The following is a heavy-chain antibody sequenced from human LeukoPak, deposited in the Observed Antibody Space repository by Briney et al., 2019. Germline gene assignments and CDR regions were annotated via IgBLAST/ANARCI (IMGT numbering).Heavy chain of an antibody. CDR2: ISGSGGST. CDR3: AKEGNKIYSYGLFDY. Sequence: TGGSLRLSCAASGFTFSSCAMSWVRQAPGKGLEWVSSISGSGGSTYYADSVKGLFTISRDNSKNTLYLQMNSLRAGDTAVYYCAKEGNKIYSYGLFDYWGQGTLVTGSS. D-gene: IGHD5-18*01. V-gene: IGHV3-23*01. J-gene: IGHJ4*02. CDR1: GFTFSSCA.